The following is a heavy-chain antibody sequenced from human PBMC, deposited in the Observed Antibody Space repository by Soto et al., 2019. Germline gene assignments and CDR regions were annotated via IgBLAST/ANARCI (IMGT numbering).Heavy chain of an antibody. J-gene: IGHJ3*02. D-gene: IGHD1-26*01. V-gene: IGHV4-39*01. CDR2: IKYSGTT. Sequence: SESLSDTYTGFGGYIRCSPCQWGWLRQPPGKGLEWIASIKYSGTTFYNPSLKSRVTLSVDTSKNQFALKLSSVTAAETAVYYCARHGITGSYYDAFDIWGQGTMVT. CDR3: ARHGITGSYYDAFDI. CDR1: GGYIRCSPCQ.